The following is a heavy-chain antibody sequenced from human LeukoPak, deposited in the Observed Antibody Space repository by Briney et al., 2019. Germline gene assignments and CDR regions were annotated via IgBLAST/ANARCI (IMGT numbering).Heavy chain of an antibody. CDR1: GFNFSSYS. CDR2: ISSSSRYI. Sequence: GGSLRLSCAASGFNFSSYSMNWVRQAPGKGLEWVSSISSSSRYIYNADSVKGRITISRDNAKNSLDLQMNSLRAEDTAVYYCARGLNINQYSGGWPDAFDIWGQGTMVTVSS. D-gene: IGHD6-19*01. V-gene: IGHV3-21*01. J-gene: IGHJ3*02. CDR3: ARGLNINQYSGGWPDAFDI.